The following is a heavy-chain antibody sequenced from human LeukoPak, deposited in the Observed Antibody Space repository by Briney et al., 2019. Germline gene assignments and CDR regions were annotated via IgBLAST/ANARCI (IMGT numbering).Heavy chain of an antibody. CDR1: GFTFSSYA. V-gene: IGHV3-30-3*01. D-gene: IGHD2-15*01. J-gene: IGHJ4*02. CDR3: ARSIVVVEAADFDY. CDR2: ISYDGSNK. Sequence: GGSLRLSCAASGFTFSSYAMHWVRQAPGKGLEWVAVISYDGSNKYYADSVKGRFTISRDNSKNTLYLQMNSLRAEDTAVYYCARSIVVVEAADFDYWGQGTLVTVSS.